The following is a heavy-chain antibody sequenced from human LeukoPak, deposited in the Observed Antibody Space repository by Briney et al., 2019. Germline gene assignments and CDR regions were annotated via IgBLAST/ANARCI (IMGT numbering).Heavy chain of an antibody. CDR3: ARSGTYYDFWSGYYAAN. V-gene: IGHV1-46*01. CDR1: GYTFTSYY. J-gene: IGHJ4*02. Sequence: ASVKVSCKASGYTFTSYYMHWVRQAPGQGLEWMGIINPSGGSTSYAQKFQGRVTMTRDTSTSTAYMELSSLRSEDTAVYYCARSGTYYDFWSGYYAANWGQGTLVTVSS. CDR2: INPSGGST. D-gene: IGHD3-3*01.